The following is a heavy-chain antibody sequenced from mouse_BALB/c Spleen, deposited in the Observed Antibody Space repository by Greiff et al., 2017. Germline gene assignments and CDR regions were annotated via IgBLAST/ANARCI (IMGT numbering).Heavy chain of an antibody. D-gene: IGHD2-3*01. J-gene: IGHJ4*01. V-gene: IGHV1-5*01. Sequence: VQLQQSGTVLARPGASVKMSCKASGYTFTSYWMHWVKQRPGQGLEWIGAIYPGNSDTSYNQKFKGKAKLTAVTSTSTAYMELSSLTNEDSAVYYCTRGPIYDGYYDAMDYWGQGTSVTVSA. CDR2: IYPGNSDT. CDR3: TRGPIYDGYYDAMDY. CDR1: GYTFTSYW.